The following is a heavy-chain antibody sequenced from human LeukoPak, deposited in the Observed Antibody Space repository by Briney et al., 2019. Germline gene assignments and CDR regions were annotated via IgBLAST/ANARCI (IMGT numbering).Heavy chain of an antibody. CDR1: GFIFSSYG. CDR2: ISYDGSNK. Sequence: GGSLRLSCAASGFIFSSYGMHWVRQAPGKGLEWVAVISYDGSNKYYADSVKGRFTISRDNSKNTLYLQMNSLRADDTAVYYCAKATGGSEGPYGLDVWGQGTTVTVSS. J-gene: IGHJ6*02. V-gene: IGHV3-30*18. D-gene: IGHD2-15*01. CDR3: AKATGGSEGPYGLDV.